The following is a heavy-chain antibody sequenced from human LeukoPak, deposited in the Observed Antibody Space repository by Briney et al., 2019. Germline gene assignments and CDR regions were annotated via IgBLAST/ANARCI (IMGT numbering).Heavy chain of an antibody. V-gene: IGHV3-23*01. Sequence: GGSLRLSCAASGSTFNNFEMSWVRQAPGKGLEWVSTISGSGSSTFYADSVKGRFTISRDNFKNTLYLQMNNLRAEDTAVYYCAKDRIEVAVHWFDPWGQGTLVTVSS. CDR3: AKDRIEVAVHWFDP. CDR1: GSTFNNFE. J-gene: IGHJ5*02. D-gene: IGHD6-19*01. CDR2: ISGSGSST.